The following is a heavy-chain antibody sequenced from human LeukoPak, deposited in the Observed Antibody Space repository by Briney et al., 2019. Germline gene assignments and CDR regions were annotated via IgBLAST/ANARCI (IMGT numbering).Heavy chain of an antibody. J-gene: IGHJ4*02. V-gene: IGHV3-53*01. CDR3: ASPVFGGLATRGAFDY. CDR2: IYSGGST. Sequence: GGSLRLSCAASGFTFSSNYMSWVRQAPGKGLEWVSVIYSGGSTYYSDSVKGGFTISRDNSKNTRYLQIKSLRADDTAVYYCASPVFGGLATRGAFDYWGQGTLVTVSS. CDR1: GFTFSSNY. D-gene: IGHD3-10*01.